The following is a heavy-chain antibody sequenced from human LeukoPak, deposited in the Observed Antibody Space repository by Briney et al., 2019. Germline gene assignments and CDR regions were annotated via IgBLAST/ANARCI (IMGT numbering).Heavy chain of an antibody. Sequence: ASVKVSCKASGYIFTSYDINWVRQATGQGPEWMGWMNPKSGNTGYAQKFQGRVTITRNTSISTAYMELSSLRSEDTAVYYCARGVVAAPWDYDFYYIDVWGKGTTVTVSS. V-gene: IGHV1-8*03. D-gene: IGHD2-15*01. CDR2: MNPKSGNT. J-gene: IGHJ6*03. CDR3: ARGVVAAPWDYDFYYIDV. CDR1: GYIFTSYD.